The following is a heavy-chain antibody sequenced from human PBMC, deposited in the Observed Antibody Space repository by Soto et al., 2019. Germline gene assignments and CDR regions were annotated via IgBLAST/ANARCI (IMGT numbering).Heavy chain of an antibody. CDR2: IYYSGST. Sequence: SETLSLTCTVSGGSISSGGYYWSWIRQHPGKGLEWIGYIYYSGSTYYNPSLKSRVTISVDTSKNQFSLKLSSVTAADTAVYYCARASWAYCSRTSCEYYFDYWGQGTLVTVSS. J-gene: IGHJ4*02. CDR1: GGSISSGGYY. CDR3: ARASWAYCSRTSCEYYFDY. D-gene: IGHD2-2*01. V-gene: IGHV4-31*03.